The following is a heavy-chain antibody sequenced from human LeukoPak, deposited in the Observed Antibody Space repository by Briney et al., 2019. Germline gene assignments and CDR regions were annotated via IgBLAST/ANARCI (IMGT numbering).Heavy chain of an antibody. D-gene: IGHD1-1*01. CDR2: ISGGGVTT. CDR1: GFTFNIYA. Sequence: GGSLRLSCAASGFTFNIYAMSWVRQAPGMGLEWVSTISGGGVTTYYADSVRGRFTISRDNSKTTLYLQLDSLRPEDMAIYYCAKSPGQIQLDYFDYWGQGTLVTVSS. CDR3: AKSPGQIQLDYFDY. J-gene: IGHJ4*02. V-gene: IGHV3-23*01.